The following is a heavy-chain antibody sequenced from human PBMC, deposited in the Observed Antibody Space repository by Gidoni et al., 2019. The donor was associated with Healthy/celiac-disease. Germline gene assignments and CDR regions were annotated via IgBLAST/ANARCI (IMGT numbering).Heavy chain of an antibody. D-gene: IGHD1-26*01. CDR2: ISYDGSNK. CDR1: GFTFRSYG. Sequence: QLQLVESVGGVVQPGRSLRPSCAASGFTFRSYGMHWVRQAPGKGLEWVAVISYDGSNKYYADSVKGRFTISRDNSKNTLYLQMNSLRAEDTAVYYCAREDGSYLGYWGQGTLVTVSS. CDR3: AREDGSYLGY. J-gene: IGHJ4*02. V-gene: IGHV3-30*03.